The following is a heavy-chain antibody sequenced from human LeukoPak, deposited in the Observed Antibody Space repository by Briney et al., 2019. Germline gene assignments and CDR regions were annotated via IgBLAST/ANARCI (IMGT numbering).Heavy chain of an antibody. CDR1: GGSISSYY. J-gene: IGHJ4*02. CDR2: IYYSGTT. V-gene: IGHV4-59*01. D-gene: IGHD2-21*02. Sequence: SETLSLTCTVSGGSISSYYWSWIRQPPGKGLEWVGYIYYSGTTNYNPSLKSRVTISVDTSNNQFSLKLSSVTAADTAVYYCTRAVTPQPFFDYWGQGILVTVSS. CDR3: TRAVTPQPFFDY.